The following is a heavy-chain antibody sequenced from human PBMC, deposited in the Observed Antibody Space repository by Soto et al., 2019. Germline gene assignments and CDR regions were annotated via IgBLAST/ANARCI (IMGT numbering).Heavy chain of an antibody. CDR3: ARVCTSCYGGYFDY. J-gene: IGHJ4*02. Sequence: GASVKVSCKASGYTFTSYAMHWVRQAPGQRLEWMGWINAGNGNTKYSQKFQGRVTITRDTSASTAYMELSSLRSEDTAVYYCARVCTSCYGGYFDYWGQGTLVTVSS. V-gene: IGHV1-3*01. D-gene: IGHD2-2*01. CDR2: INAGNGNT. CDR1: GYTFTSYA.